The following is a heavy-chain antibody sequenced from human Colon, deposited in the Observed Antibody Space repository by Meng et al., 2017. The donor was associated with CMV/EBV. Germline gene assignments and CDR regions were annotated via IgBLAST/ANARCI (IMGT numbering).Heavy chain of an antibody. CDR3: ARVGWGFDY. D-gene: IGHD6-19*01. CDR1: GYTCTDHN. J-gene: IGHJ4*02. V-gene: IGHV1-18*04. Sequence: AKVNSNGAGVKISCNASGYTCTDHNHGWERTGPGHSLDGVGSISLGNSRTVYGHKVQGRITVSTETTTITADVELGSLRPADTAMYYCARVGWGFDYWGQGTLVTVSS. CDR2: ISLGNSRT.